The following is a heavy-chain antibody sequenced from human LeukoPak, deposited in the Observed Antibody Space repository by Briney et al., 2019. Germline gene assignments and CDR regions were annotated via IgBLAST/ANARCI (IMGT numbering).Heavy chain of an antibody. J-gene: IGHJ4*02. CDR3: AKGRMQWLVLY. CDR2: ISGSGGST. D-gene: IGHD6-19*01. CDR1: GFTFSSYA. Sequence: GGSLRLSCAASGFTFSSYAMSWVRQAPGKGLEWVSAISGSGGSTYYADSVKGRFTISRDDSKNTLYLQMNSLRAEDTAVYYCAKGRMQWLVLYWGQGTLVTVSS. V-gene: IGHV3-23*01.